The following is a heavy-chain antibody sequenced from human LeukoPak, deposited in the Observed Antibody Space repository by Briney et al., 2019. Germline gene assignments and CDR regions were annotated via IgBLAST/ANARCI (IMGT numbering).Heavy chain of an antibody. V-gene: IGHV1-18*04. CDR2: ISAYNGNT. D-gene: IGHD1-26*01. Sequence: GESLKISCKASGYSFTSYWIGWVRQAPGQGLEWMGWISAYNGNTNYAQKLQGRVTMTTDTSTSTAYMELRSLRSDDTAVYYCARDQYSGSYYTYYYYYMDVWGKGTTVTVSS. J-gene: IGHJ6*03. CDR1: GYSFTSYW. CDR3: ARDQYSGSYYTYYYYYMDV.